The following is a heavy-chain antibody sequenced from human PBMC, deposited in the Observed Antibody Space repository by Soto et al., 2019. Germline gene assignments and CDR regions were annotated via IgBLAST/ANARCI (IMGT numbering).Heavy chain of an antibody. CDR2: ISWHSGSI. Sequence: EVQLVESGGGLVQPGRSLRLSCAASGFTFDDYAMHWVRQAPGKGLEWVSGISWHSGSIGYADSVKGRFTISRDNAKNSLHLQMNSLRAEDTALYYCAQGDRSMCSGYYFDYWGQGTLVTVSS. V-gene: IGHV3-9*01. CDR1: GFTFDDYA. CDR3: AQGDRSMCSGYYFDY. D-gene: IGHD3-22*01. J-gene: IGHJ4*02.